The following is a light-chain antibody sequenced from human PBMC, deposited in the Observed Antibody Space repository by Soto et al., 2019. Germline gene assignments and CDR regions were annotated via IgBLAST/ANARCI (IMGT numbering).Light chain of an antibody. CDR1: QSVGSY. Sequence: EIVLLDSRATLSLSPGERATLSCRASQSVGSYLAWYQQKPGQAPRLLIYDASNRATGIPTRFSGSGSGTDFTLTISSLEPEDFAVYYCQQYDRSPRTFGQGTKVDIK. CDR2: DAS. V-gene: IGKV3-11*01. CDR3: QQYDRSPRT. J-gene: IGKJ1*01.